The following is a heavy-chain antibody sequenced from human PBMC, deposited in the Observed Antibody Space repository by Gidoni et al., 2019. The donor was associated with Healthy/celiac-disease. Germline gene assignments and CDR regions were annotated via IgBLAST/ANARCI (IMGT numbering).Heavy chain of an antibody. Sequence: QVELVECGGGVVQHGRSLRISCEATGFNFRSCGMNRVRKHPGKGLEWVVVISYDGSYKDYADTVKGRFTISRDNTKNTPDLQMDSIRAEDTAVYYCAKDNEAVTVVRSSVFDYWGQGTLVTVSS. J-gene: IGHJ4*02. V-gene: IGHV3-30*18. CDR1: GFNFRSCG. D-gene: IGHD2-15*01. CDR2: ISYDGSYK. CDR3: AKDNEAVTVVRSSVFDY.